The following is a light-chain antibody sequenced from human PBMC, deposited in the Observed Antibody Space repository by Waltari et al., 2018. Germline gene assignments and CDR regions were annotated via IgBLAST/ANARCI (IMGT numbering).Light chain of an antibody. CDR1: ENVGTD. CDR2: FAN. J-gene: IGKJ2*01. V-gene: IGKV3D-15*01. CDR3: QQSRRWPQGT. Sequence: ELVMKKSPATVSVSPGEAITLSCPASENVGTDVAWYRHTPCQPPRLLIYFANSRATGFPARISGSGSGTDFTLSISSLESEDFAFYYCQQSRRWPQGTFGQGTKLEI.